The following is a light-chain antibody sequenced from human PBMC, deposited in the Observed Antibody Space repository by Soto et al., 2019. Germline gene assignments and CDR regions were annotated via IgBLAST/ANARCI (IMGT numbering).Light chain of an antibody. Sequence: QSALTQPPSASGSPRQSVTISCTGTSSDVGGYNYVSWYQQHPGKAPKLMIYEFSKRPSGVPDRFSGSKSGNTASLTVSGLQAEDEADYYCSSYAGSNNPYVFGTGTKLTVL. CDR3: SSYAGSNNPYV. CDR1: SSDVGGYNY. V-gene: IGLV2-8*01. CDR2: EFS. J-gene: IGLJ1*01.